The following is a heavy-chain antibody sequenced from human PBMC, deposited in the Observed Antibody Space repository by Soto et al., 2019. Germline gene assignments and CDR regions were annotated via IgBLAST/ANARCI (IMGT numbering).Heavy chain of an antibody. V-gene: IGHV3-23*01. CDR2: ISGSGDST. Sequence: PGGSLRLSCAASGITFSTYAMNWVHQAPGKGLEWVSGISGSGDSTYYADSVKGRFTVSRDNSKSTLYLQMNSLRAEDTAVFYCAKERSSGWSFDYWGQETLVTVSS. D-gene: IGHD6-19*01. J-gene: IGHJ4*02. CDR3: AKERSSGWSFDY. CDR1: GITFSTYA.